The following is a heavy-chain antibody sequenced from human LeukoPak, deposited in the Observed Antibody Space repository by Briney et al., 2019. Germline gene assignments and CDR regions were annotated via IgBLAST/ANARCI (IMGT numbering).Heavy chain of an antibody. CDR2: ISYDGSNK. V-gene: IGHV3-30*18. CDR1: GFTFSSYG. D-gene: IGHD3-9*01. CDR3: AKDHKYYDILTGLDC. Sequence: GGSLRLSCAASGFTFSSYGMHWVRQAPGKGLEWVAVISYDGSNKYYADSVKGRFTISRDNSKNTLYLQMNSLRAEDTAVYYCAKDHKYYDILTGLDCWGQGTLVTVSS. J-gene: IGHJ4*02.